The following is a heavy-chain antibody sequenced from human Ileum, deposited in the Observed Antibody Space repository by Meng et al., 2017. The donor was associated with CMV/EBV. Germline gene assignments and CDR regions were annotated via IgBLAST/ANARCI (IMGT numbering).Heavy chain of an antibody. CDR1: GDSMSSYC. CDR2: MCYNGDT. CDR3: ALRGSAAGTFQY. D-gene: IGHD6-13*01. Sequence: VHLHESRLGPVKPSDPLSLPCTASGDSMSSYCWSWIRQPPGKGLEWIGYMCYNGDTNYNPSLKSRVTISGDTSKNQFSLKLSSVTAADTAVYYCALRGSAAGTFQYWSQGTLVTVSS. V-gene: IGHV4-59*01. J-gene: IGHJ1*01.